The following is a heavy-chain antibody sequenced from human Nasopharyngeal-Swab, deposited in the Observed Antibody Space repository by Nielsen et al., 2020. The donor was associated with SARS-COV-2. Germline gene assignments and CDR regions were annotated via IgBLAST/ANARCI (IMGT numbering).Heavy chain of an antibody. D-gene: IGHD5-18*01. Sequence: ASVKVSCKASGYTFTGYAMNWVRQAPGQGLEWMGWINTNTGNPTYAQGFTGRFVFSLDTSVSTAYLQISSLRAEDTAVYYCARDVESYGPYFDYWGQGTLVTVSS. CDR3: ARDVESYGPYFDY. J-gene: IGHJ4*02. V-gene: IGHV7-4-1*02. CDR2: INTNTGNP. CDR1: GYTFTGYA.